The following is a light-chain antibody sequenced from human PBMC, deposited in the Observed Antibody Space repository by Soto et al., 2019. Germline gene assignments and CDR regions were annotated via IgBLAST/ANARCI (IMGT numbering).Light chain of an antibody. CDR1: QSVSSN. J-gene: IGKJ1*01. V-gene: IGKV3-15*01. CDR3: QQYNNWTRT. Sequence: EIVMTQSPATLSVSPGERATLSCRASQSVSSNLAWYQQKPGQAPRLLIYGASTRATGIPARFSGSGSGTEFTLTISSLQSEDFAVYCCQQYNNWTRTFGQGSKV. CDR2: GAS.